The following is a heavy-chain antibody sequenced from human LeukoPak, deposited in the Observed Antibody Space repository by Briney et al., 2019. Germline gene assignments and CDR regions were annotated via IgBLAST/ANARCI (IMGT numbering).Heavy chain of an antibody. V-gene: IGHV1-69*06. CDR3: ARGFYYGSGSYLESLDY. CDR2: IVLSFGTA. J-gene: IGHJ4*02. Sequence: AGKLSRKAAAGSFSSYAISWVREAHGQGLEWMGGIVLSFGTANYAQKFQGRVTITADKSTSTAYMELSSLRSEDTAVYYCARGFYYGSGSYLESLDYWGQGTLVTVSS. D-gene: IGHD3-10*01. CDR1: AGSFSSYA.